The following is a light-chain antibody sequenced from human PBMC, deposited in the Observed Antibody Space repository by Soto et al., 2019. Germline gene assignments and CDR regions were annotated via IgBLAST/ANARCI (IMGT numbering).Light chain of an antibody. V-gene: IGKV3-15*01. CDR1: QSVSSN. CDR2: GAS. CDR3: QQYNNWPPWT. J-gene: IGKJ1*01. Sequence: EIMMTQSPATLSVSPGERATLSCRASQSVSSNLAWYQQKPGQAPRLLIYGASTRATGIPARFRGSGSWTEFNLTISSLQSEDFAVSYCQQYNNWPPWTFGQGTKVEIK.